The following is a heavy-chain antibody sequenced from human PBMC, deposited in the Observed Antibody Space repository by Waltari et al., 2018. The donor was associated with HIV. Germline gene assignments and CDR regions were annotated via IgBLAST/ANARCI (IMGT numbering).Heavy chain of an antibody. CDR2: IYYSGST. J-gene: IGHJ4*02. V-gene: IGHV4-59*01. D-gene: IGHD2-15*01. CDR1: GDSMNYYS. CDR3: ARVGGLHSPFAY. Sequence: QVQLQESGPGLVKPSETLSLTCAVSGDSMNYYSWSWIRQPSGKGLEWIGYIYYSGSTNYNPSLQSRVTISVDTPKNQFSLKLTSVTAADTAVYYCARVGGLHSPFAYWGQGSLVIVSS.